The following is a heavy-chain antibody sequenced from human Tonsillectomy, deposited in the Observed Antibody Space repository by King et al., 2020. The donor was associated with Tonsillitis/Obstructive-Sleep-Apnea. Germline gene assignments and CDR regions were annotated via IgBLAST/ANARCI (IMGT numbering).Heavy chain of an antibody. CDR2: ILPILGMA. V-gene: IGHV1-69*10. J-gene: IGHJ6*02. CDR3: ARDREEMAEPSGMDV. D-gene: IGHD5-24*01. Sequence: QLVQSGAEVKKPGSSVKVSCKASGGTFSNFTISWVRQAPGQGLEWMGGILPILGMANTPQRFQGRFTITADKSTNTAYMELSSLSSEDTAVYYCARDREEMAEPSGMDVWGHGTTVTVSS. CDR1: GGTFSNFT.